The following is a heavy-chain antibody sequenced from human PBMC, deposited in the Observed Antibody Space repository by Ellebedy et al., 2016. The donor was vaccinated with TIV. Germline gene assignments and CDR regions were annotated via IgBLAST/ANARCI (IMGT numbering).Heavy chain of an antibody. CDR1: GFTVSTFF. CDR3: ARDPGGGGAYSDNWFDP. Sequence: PGGSLRLSCTASGFTVSTFFMSWVRQAPGQGLEWVSVIYPGGGTNYSDTVEGRFTVSRDTSTNKTYLQMNSLRGEETAVYYCARDPGGGGAYSDNWFDPWGQGTLVTVSS. V-gene: IGHV3-66*01. D-gene: IGHD4-11*01. J-gene: IGHJ5*02. CDR2: IYPGGGT.